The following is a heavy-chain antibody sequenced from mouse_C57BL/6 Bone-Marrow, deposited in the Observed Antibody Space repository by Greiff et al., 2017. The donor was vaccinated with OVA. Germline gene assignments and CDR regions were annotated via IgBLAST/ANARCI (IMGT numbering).Heavy chain of an antibody. V-gene: IGHV2-9-1*01. CDR2: IWTGGGT. J-gene: IGHJ1*03. Sequence: VKLVESGPGLVAPSQSLSITCTVSGFSLTSYAISWVRQPPGKGLEWLGVIWTGGGTNYNSALKSRLSISKDNSKSQVFLKMNSLQTDDTARYYCARKALWLRQGYFDVWGTGTTVTVSS. CDR1: GFSLTSYA. D-gene: IGHD2-2*01. CDR3: ARKALWLRQGYFDV.